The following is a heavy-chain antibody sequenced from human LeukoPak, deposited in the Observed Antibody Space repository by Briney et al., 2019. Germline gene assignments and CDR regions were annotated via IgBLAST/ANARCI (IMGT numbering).Heavy chain of an antibody. CDR3: ARDLRLLWFGELSP. J-gene: IGHJ5*02. V-gene: IGHV3-53*01. CDR2: IYGGDFT. Sequence: GGSLRLSCAASGFSVSDNYMNWVRQAPGKGLEWVSVIYGGDFTQYAGSVRGRFTISRDNSKNTLYLQMNSLRAEDTAVYYCARDLRLLWFGELSPWGQGTLATVSS. CDR1: GFSVSDNY. D-gene: IGHD3-10*01.